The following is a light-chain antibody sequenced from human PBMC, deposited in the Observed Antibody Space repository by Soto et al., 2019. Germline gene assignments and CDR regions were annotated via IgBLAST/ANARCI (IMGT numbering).Light chain of an antibody. CDR3: SSYITTATLM. CDR1: SSDIGGHNY. V-gene: IGLV2-14*01. CDR2: NVT. Sequence: QSALTQPASVSGSPGQSITISCTGTSSDIGGHNYVSWYQHFPGTAAKLILYNVTQRPSGVSPRFSGSKSGNTASLTISGLQSEDEVDYYCSSYITTATLMFGGGTKLTVL. J-gene: IGLJ3*02.